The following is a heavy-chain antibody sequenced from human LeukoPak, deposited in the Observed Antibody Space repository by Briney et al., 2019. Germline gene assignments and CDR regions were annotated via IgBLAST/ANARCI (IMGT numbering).Heavy chain of an antibody. Sequence: SETLSLTCTVSGGSISSSSYYWGWIRQPPGKGLEWIGSIYYSGSTYYNPSLKSPVTMSVDMSKNQFSLKLTSVTAADTAIYYCARVVVAVVAFDIWGQGTMVTVSS. CDR2: IYYSGST. J-gene: IGHJ3*02. CDR3: ARVVVAVVAFDI. D-gene: IGHD2-15*01. V-gene: IGHV4-39*07. CDR1: GGSISSSSYY.